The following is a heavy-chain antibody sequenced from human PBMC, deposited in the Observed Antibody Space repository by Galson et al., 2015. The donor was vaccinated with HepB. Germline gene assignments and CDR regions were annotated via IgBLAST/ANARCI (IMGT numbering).Heavy chain of an antibody. Sequence: SVKVSCKASGYTFTNYAISWVRQAPGQGLEWMGWISTYNGDTNYAQKLQGRVTMTTDTSTSTAYMELRSLRSDDTAVYYCARLTTYYYDSSGCASLDYWGQGTLVTVSS. V-gene: IGHV1-18*01. CDR1: GYTFTNYA. CDR2: ISTYNGDT. J-gene: IGHJ4*02. CDR3: ARLTTYYYDSSGCASLDY. D-gene: IGHD3-22*01.